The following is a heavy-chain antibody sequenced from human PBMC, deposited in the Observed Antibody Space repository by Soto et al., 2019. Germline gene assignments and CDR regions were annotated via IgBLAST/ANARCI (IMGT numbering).Heavy chain of an antibody. CDR2: ISGSGGST. J-gene: IGHJ5*02. Sequence: GALRLSCAASGFTFSSYAMSWVRQAPGKGLEWVSAISGSGGSTYYADSVKGRFTISRDNSKNTLYLQMNSLRAEDTAVYYCARDHLNYYDGWFDPWGQGTLVTVSS. D-gene: IGHD3-22*01. V-gene: IGHV3-23*01. CDR3: ARDHLNYYDGWFDP. CDR1: GFTFSSYA.